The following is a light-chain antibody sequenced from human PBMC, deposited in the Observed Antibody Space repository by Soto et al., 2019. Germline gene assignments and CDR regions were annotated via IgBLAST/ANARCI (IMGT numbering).Light chain of an antibody. J-gene: IGKJ1*01. Sequence: DIQMTQSPSTLSASVGDTVTITCRASQSFSNWLAWYQQKPGKAPKFLISKASTLESGVPSRFSGSGSGTEFTLTISSLQPDDCATYYCQQYNSYSWTFGQGTKVEIK. V-gene: IGKV1-5*03. CDR1: QSFSNW. CDR2: KAS. CDR3: QQYNSYSWT.